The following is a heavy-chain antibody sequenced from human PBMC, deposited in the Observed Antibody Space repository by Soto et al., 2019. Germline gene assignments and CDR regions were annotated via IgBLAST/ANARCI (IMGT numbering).Heavy chain of an antibody. Sequence: PSETLSLTCTVSGGSISSSSYYWGWIRQPPGKGLEWIGSIYYSGSTYYNPSLKSRVTISVDTSKNQFSLKLSSVTAADTAVYYCARLRVFGLVNLFDYWGQGTLVIVSS. J-gene: IGHJ4*02. D-gene: IGHD3-3*01. CDR2: IYYSGST. CDR3: ARLRVFGLVNLFDY. V-gene: IGHV4-39*01. CDR1: GGSISSSSYY.